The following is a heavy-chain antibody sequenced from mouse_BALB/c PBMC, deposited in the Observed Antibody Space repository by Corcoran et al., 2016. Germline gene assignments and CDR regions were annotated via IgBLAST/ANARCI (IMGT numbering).Heavy chain of an antibody. D-gene: IGHD2-3*01. V-gene: IGHV14-3*02. CDR3: SIYDGYFSY. J-gene: IGHJ3*01. CDR1: GFNIKDTY. Sequence: EVQLQQSGAELVKPGASVKLSCTASGFNIKDTYMHWVKQRPEQGLEWIGRIDPANGNTKYDPKFQGKATITADTSSNTAYLQRSSLTSEDTAVYYCSIYDGYFSYCGEGTLVTVSA. CDR2: IDPANGNT.